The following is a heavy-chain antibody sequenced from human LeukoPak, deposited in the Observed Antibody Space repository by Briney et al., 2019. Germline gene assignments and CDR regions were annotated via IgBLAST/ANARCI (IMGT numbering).Heavy chain of an antibody. J-gene: IGHJ2*01. CDR3: AREGAGTTVTTYFDL. V-gene: IGHV3-11*05. Sequence: GGSLRLSCAASGFTFSNFAMSWVRQAPGKGLEWVSYISSSSSYTNYADSVKGRFTISRDNAKNSLYLQMNSLRAEDTAVYYCAREGAGTTVTTYFDLWGRGTLVTVSS. CDR2: ISSSSSYT. D-gene: IGHD4-17*01. CDR1: GFTFSNFA.